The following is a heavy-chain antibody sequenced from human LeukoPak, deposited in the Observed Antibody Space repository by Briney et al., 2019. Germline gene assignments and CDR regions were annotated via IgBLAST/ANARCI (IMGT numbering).Heavy chain of an antibody. CDR1: GFTFSGYA. V-gene: IGHV3-23*01. D-gene: IGHD3-10*01. CDR2: LSGSGGST. Sequence: GGSLRLSCAASGFTFSGYAMSWVRQAPGKGLEWVSTLSGSGGSTYDADSVKGRFTISRDNSKNTLYLQMNSLRAEDTAVYYCAKDFSGAFDYWGQGTLVTVSS. J-gene: IGHJ4*02. CDR3: AKDFSGAFDY.